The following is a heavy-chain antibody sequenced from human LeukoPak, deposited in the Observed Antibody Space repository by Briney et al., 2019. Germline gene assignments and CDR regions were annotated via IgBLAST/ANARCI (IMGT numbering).Heavy chain of an antibody. J-gene: IGHJ4*02. CDR1: GFTFKSYA. CDR2: ISDNGGGT. CDR3: AKDRDPLPSPLSPFDS. Sequence: GASLRLSCAACGFTFKSYAMRWVRQAPGKGGDWVSTISDNGGGTVYADGVKGRFTISRENSKNTLLLQMNSLRADDTAVYYCAKDRDPLPSPLSPFDSWGQGTLVTVSS. D-gene: IGHD2-2*01. V-gene: IGHV3-23*01.